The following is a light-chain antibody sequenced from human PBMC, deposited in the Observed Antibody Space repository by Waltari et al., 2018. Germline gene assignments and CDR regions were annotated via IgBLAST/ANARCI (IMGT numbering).Light chain of an antibody. CDR1: QSLLYSNGNNY. Sequence: DIVMTQSTVSLPVTPGEPASISCRSSQSLLYSNGNNYVDWYLQKPGQSPQLLIYLGSNRASGVPDRFSGSGSGTDFTLRINRVEAEDVGVYYCMQSLQALWTFGQGTKVEIK. CDR2: LGS. V-gene: IGKV2-28*01. CDR3: MQSLQALWT. J-gene: IGKJ1*01.